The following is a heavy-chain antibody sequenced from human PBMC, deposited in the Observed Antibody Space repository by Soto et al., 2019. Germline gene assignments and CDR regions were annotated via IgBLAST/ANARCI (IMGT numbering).Heavy chain of an antibody. V-gene: IGHV2-5*01. J-gene: IGHJ4*02. CDR1: GFSLSTSGVG. Sequence: QITLKESGPTLVKPTQTLTLTCTFSGFSLSTSGVGVGWIRQPPGKALEWLAVIYWNDDKRYSPSLKSRLTITKGTSDNQVVLTMTNVDPVDTASYDCEHFNGYEEFEYWGQGTLVTVSS. D-gene: IGHD5-12*01. CDR3: EHFNGYEEFEY. CDR2: IYWNDDK.